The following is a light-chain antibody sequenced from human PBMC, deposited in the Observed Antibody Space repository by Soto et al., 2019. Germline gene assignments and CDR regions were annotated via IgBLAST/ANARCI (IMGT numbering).Light chain of an antibody. CDR2: DVS. Sequence: QSALTQPASVSGSPGQSITISCTGTSSDVGGYNYVSWYQQQPGKAPKLMIYDVSNRPSGVSNRFSGSKSGNTASLTISGLHDEDEADYYCGSYTSSSTSYVFGTGTKLTVL. CDR1: SSDVGGYNY. CDR3: GSYTSSSTSYV. J-gene: IGLJ1*01. V-gene: IGLV2-14*01.